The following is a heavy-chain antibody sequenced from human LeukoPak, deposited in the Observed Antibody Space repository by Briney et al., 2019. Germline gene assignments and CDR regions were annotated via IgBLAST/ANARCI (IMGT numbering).Heavy chain of an antibody. Sequence: GGSLRLSCAASGFTFSSYWMHWDRQAPGRGLVWVSRINSDGSSTSYADSVKGRFTISRDNAKNTLYLQMNSLRAEDTAVYYCASQSLYRDFDYWGQGTLVTVSS. CDR2: INSDGSST. CDR3: ASQSLYRDFDY. D-gene: IGHD1-14*01. V-gene: IGHV3-74*01. J-gene: IGHJ4*02. CDR1: GFTFSSYW.